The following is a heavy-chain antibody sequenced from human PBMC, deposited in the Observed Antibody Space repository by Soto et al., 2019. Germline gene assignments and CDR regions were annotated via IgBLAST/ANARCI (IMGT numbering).Heavy chain of an antibody. CDR3: ARETGTMVRGVMIHYYYYYMDV. CDR1: GFTFSDYY. V-gene: IGHV3-11*01. CDR2: ISSSGSTI. D-gene: IGHD3-10*01. Sequence: GGSLRLSCAASGFTFSDYYMSWIRQAPGKGLEWVSYISSSGSTIYYADSVKGRFTISRDNAKNSLYLQMNSLRAEDTAVYYCARETGTMVRGVMIHYYYYYMDVWGKGTTVTVSS. J-gene: IGHJ6*03.